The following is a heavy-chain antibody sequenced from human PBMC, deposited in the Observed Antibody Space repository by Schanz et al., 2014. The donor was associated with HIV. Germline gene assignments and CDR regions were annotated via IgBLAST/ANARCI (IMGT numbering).Heavy chain of an antibody. CDR2: TSYDGRNT. CDR1: GFTFDDYG. CDR3: AKEYVSGWGRQLYPMDV. V-gene: IGHV3-20*04. D-gene: IGHD6-19*01. Sequence: EVQLVESGGGVVRPGGSLRLSCAASGFTFDDYGMSWVRQAPGKGLEWVAGTSYDGRNTYYADSVKGRFSISRDNFKSTVVLQMDNVRVDDTALYFCAKEYVSGWGRQLYPMDVWGQGTAVIVSS. J-gene: IGHJ6*02.